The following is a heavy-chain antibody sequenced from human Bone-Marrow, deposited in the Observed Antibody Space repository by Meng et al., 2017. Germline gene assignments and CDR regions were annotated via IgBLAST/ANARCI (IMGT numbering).Heavy chain of an antibody. Sequence: GESPKISCAASGFIFSSYWMSWVRQAPGKGLEWVANIKEDGSEKYYVDSVKGRFTIPRDNAKILLYLQMNSLRAEDTAVYYCARELDFYYGGKGFQYWGQGTLVTVSS. J-gene: IGHJ1*01. CDR2: IKEDGSEK. CDR1: GFIFSSYW. V-gene: IGHV3-7*01. D-gene: IGHD4-23*01. CDR3: ARELDFYYGGKGFQY.